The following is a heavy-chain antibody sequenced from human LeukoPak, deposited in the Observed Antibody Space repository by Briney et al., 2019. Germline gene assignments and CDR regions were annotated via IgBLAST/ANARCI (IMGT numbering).Heavy chain of an antibody. CDR1: GYTFTRYD. D-gene: IGHD3-9*01. CDR2: MNPNSGKT. CDR3: ARGFYDNLTGHTWYDY. Sequence: ASVKVSCKPSGYTFTRYDINSMRQAPGHGVEGVGWMNPNSGKTGYAQTFQGKLTMTRNTSLKTAYTELRSRRSEDTAVYYCARGFYDNLTGHTWYDYWGQGTLVTVSS. J-gene: IGHJ4*02. V-gene: IGHV1-8*01.